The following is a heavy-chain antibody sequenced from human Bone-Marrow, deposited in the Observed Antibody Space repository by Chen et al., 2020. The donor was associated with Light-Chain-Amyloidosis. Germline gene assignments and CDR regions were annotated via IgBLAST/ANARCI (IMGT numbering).Heavy chain of an antibody. D-gene: IGHD5-12*01. CDR2: IYPDDSDA. CDR3: ARRRYGYNFDY. CDR1: GYTFPNYW. J-gene: IGHJ4*02. Sequence: EVQLEQSGPEVKKPGESLKISCKGSGYTFPNYWIGWVRQMPGKGLEWMGVIYPDDSDARYSPSFKGQVTISADKSITTAYLQWRSLKASDTAMYYCARRRYGYNFDYWGQGTLVTVSS. V-gene: IGHV5-51*01.